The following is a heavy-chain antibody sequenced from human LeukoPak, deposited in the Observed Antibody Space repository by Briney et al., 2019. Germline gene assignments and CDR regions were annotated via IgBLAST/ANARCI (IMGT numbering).Heavy chain of an antibody. J-gene: IGHJ4*02. CDR2: IYYSGST. Sequence: PSETLSLTCTVSGGSISSYYWSWIRQPPGKGLEWIGYIYYSGSTNYNPSLKSRVTISVDTSKNQFSLKLSSVTAADTAVYYCARHGDDYDFWSGYVYFDYWGQGTLVTVSS. D-gene: IGHD3-3*01. V-gene: IGHV4-59*08. CDR1: GGSISSYY. CDR3: ARHGDDYDFWSGYVYFDY.